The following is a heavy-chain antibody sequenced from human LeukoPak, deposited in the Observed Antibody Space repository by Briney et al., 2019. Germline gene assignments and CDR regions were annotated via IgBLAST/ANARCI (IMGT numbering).Heavy chain of an antibody. V-gene: IGHV4-4*02. D-gene: IGHD3-22*01. CDR1: GDSINSPDL. CDR2: MYLSGTT. Sequence: SGTLSLTCTVSGDSINSPDLWSWVRPPPGKGLEWIGEMYLSGTTHSNPSVKSRVTISIDKSKNQFFLNLSSVTAADTAVHYCAGLVGRYSSGLYYYYFDYWGQGTLVTVSS. J-gene: IGHJ4*02. CDR3: AGLVGRYSSGLYYYYFDY.